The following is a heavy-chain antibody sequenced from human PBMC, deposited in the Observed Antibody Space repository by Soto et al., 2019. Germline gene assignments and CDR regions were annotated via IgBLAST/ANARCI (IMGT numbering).Heavy chain of an antibody. D-gene: IGHD6-13*01. V-gene: IGHV1-18*01. CDR3: ARDLYLIAAAAPVGFDP. CDR2: IIAYNGNT. J-gene: IGHJ5*02. Sequence: QVQLVQSGAEVKKPGASVKVSCKASGYTFTSYGISWVRQAPGQGLEWMGWIIAYNGNTNYAQKLQGRVTMTTDTSTSTAYMELRSLRSDDTAVYYCARDLYLIAAAAPVGFDPWGQGTLVTVSS. CDR1: GYTFTSYG.